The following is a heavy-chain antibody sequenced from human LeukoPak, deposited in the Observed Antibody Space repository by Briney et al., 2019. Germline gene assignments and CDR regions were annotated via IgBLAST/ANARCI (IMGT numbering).Heavy chain of an antibody. CDR3: ARSPGIAVAAHFDY. CDR2: IKQDGSEK. V-gene: IGHV3-7*01. J-gene: IGHJ4*02. CDR1: GFTFSSYW. Sequence: GGSLRLSCAASGFTFSSYWMSWVRQAPGKGLEWVANIKQDGSEKYYVDSVKGRFTISRDNAKNSLYLQMNSLRAEDTAVYYCARSPGIAVAAHFDYRGQGTLVTVSS. D-gene: IGHD6-19*01.